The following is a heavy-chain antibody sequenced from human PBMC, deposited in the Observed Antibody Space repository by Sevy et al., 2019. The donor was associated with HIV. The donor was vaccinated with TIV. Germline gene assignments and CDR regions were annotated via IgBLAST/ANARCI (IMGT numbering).Heavy chain of an antibody. V-gene: IGHV3-23*01. CDR3: ARKYDSSGYFDY. CDR1: GFTFSSYA. J-gene: IGHJ4*02. D-gene: IGHD3-22*01. CDR2: FSGSGGSGDNT. Sequence: GGSLRLSCAASGFTFSSYAMHWVRQAPGKGLEWVSGFSGSGGSGDNTNYADSVKGRFTISRDDSKNSLYLQLNSLRAEDTAIYYCARKYDSSGYFDYWGQGTLVTVSS.